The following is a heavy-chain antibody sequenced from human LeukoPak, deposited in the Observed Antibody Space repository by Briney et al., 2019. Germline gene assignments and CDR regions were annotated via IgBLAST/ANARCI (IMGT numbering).Heavy chain of an antibody. J-gene: IGHJ4*02. Sequence: GGSLRLSCAASGFTFSNAWMSWVRQAPGKGLEWVGRIKSKTDGRTTDYAAPVKGRFTISRDDSKNTLYLQMNSLKTEGTAVYYCTTPGSGSHNYWGQGTLVTVSS. D-gene: IGHD3-10*01. CDR1: GFTFSNAW. V-gene: IGHV3-15*01. CDR2: IKSKTDGRTT. CDR3: TTPGSGSHNY.